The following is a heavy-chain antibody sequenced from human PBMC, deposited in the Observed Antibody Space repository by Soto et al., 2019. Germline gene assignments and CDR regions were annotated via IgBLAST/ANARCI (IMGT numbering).Heavy chain of an antibody. D-gene: IGHD3-3*01. CDR3: ARDRSVLTIFGVVITNWYFDL. V-gene: IGHV3-30-3*01. Sequence: QVQLVESGGGVVQPGRSLRLSCAASGFTFSSYAMHWVRQAPGKGLEWVAVISYDGSNKYYADSVKGRFTISRDNSKNTLYLQMNSLRAEDTAVYYCARDRSVLTIFGVVITNWYFDLWGRGTLVTVSS. CDR1: GFTFSSYA. CDR2: ISYDGSNK. J-gene: IGHJ2*01.